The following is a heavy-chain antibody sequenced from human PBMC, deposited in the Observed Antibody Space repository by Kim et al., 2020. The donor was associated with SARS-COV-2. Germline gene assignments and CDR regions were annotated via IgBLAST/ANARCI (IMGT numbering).Heavy chain of an antibody. V-gene: IGHV4-39*01. CDR1: GDSITSSTSSWGYF. Sequence: SETLSLTCAVSGDSITSSTSSWGYFWGWIRQPPGKGLEWIGSMYHGGTIHYNPSLRSRVTISVDTSKNQFSLNLNSVIAADTAVYYCARQPGNGGWYFDYWGQGTLVTVSS. D-gene: IGHD3-16*01. CDR2: MYHGGTI. CDR3: ARQPGNGGWYFDY. J-gene: IGHJ4*02.